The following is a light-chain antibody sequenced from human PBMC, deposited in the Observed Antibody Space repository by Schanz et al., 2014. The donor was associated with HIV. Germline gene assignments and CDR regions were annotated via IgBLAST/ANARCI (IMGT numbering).Light chain of an antibody. CDR3: SAWDDSLNGWV. V-gene: IGLV2-8*01. Sequence: QSALTQPPSASGSPGQSVTISCTGSSTDVGGYNHVSWYQQHPGKAPKLLIYEVSKRPSGVPDRFSGSKSGNTASLTVSGLHAEDEADYYCSAWDDSLNGWVFGGGTKLTVL. CDR1: STDVGGYNH. J-gene: IGLJ3*02. CDR2: EVS.